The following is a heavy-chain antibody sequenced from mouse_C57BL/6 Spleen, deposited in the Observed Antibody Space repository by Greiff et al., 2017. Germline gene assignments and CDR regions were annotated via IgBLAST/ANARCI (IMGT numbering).Heavy chain of an antibody. Sequence: QVQLKESGPGLVAPSQCLSITCTVSGFSLTSYGVSWVRQPPGKGLEWLGVVWGDGSTNYHSALISRLSISKDNSKSQVFLKLNSLRTDDTATYYWAKRPNYGSSYYWYFDVWGTGTTVTVSS. CDR2: VWGDGST. D-gene: IGHD1-1*01. J-gene: IGHJ1*03. V-gene: IGHV2-3*01. CDR1: GFSLTSYG. CDR3: AKRPNYGSSYYWYFDV.